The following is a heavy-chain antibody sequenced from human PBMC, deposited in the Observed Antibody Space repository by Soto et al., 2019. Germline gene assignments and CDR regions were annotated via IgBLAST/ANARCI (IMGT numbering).Heavy chain of an antibody. V-gene: IGHV1-3*04. J-gene: IGHJ4*02. Sequence: GASVKVSCKASGYTFTTYAMHWVRQAPGQRLEWMGWINTANGNTKYSQKFQGRVTITRDTSASTVYMEMNSLSSEDTAVYYCARAYCGGDCSADYWGQGTLVTV. D-gene: IGHD2-21*02. CDR1: GYTFTTYA. CDR2: INTANGNT. CDR3: ARAYCGGDCSADY.